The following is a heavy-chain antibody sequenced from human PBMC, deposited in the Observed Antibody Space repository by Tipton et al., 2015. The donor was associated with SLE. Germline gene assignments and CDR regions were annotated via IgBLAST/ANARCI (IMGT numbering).Heavy chain of an antibody. V-gene: IGHV4-4*07. CDR1: GGSISNYY. Sequence: TLSLTCTVSGGSISNYYWTWFRQPAGKGLEWLGRISTSGSTNYNPSLTSRVTMSLDTSKNQFSLNLSFLTAADTAVYYCARGSRTSSWYFDYWGQGTLVTVSS. J-gene: IGHJ4*02. D-gene: IGHD6-13*01. CDR2: ISTSGST. CDR3: ARGSRTSSWYFDY.